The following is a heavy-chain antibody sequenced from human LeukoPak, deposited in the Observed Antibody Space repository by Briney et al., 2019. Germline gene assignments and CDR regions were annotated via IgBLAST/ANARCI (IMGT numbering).Heavy chain of an antibody. Sequence: GGSLRLSSEAPGFSFSAAWMTWVRQAPGMGLDWVATIKNDGSEKYYVDSVKGRFTLSRDHAKNSLYLQMNTRRAGNKAVYNGARYSRDSTSWYAFDSWGQGTLVTVSS. CDR1: GFSFSAAW. J-gene: IGHJ4*02. CDR3: ARYSRDSTSWYAFDS. D-gene: IGHD6-13*01. V-gene: IGHV3-7*01. CDR2: IKNDGSEK.